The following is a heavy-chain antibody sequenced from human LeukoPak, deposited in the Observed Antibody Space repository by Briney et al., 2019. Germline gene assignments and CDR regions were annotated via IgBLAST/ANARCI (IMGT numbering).Heavy chain of an antibody. CDR3: ARLPDYGMDV. Sequence: SETLSLTCTVSGGSISSYYWSWIRQPPGKGLEWIGYIYYSGSTNYNPSLKSRVTISVDTSKNQFSLKLSSVTAADTAVYYCARLPDYGMDVWGQGTTVTVSS. CDR1: GGSISSYY. J-gene: IGHJ6*02. CDR2: IYYSGST. V-gene: IGHV4-59*08.